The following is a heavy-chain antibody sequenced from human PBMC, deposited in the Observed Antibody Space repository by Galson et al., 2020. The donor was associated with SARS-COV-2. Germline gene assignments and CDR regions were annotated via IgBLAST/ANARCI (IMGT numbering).Heavy chain of an antibody. V-gene: IGHV3-49*01. CDR1: GFTFGDYA. Sequence: GGSLRLSCTTSGFTFGDYALSWSRQAPGKGLEWVGFIRSSAYGGATSYAASVKGRFTISRDGSKSIAYLQMDSLKNEDTALYYCSRGMRTGTMDFLYWGQGTLVTVSS. J-gene: IGHJ4*02. CDR2: IRSSAYGGAT. D-gene: IGHD1-7*01. CDR3: SRGMRTGTMDFLY.